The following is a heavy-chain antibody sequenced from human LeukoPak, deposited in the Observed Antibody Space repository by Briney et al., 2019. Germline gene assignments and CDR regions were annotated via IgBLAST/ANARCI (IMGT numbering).Heavy chain of an antibody. J-gene: IGHJ4*02. CDR3: ASLPVDTAMVGY. CDR1: GFTFTSYNM. V-gene: IGHV4-4*02. D-gene: IGHD5-18*01. CDR2: IYHSGST. Sequence: PGGSLRLSCAASGFTFTSYNMNWVRQPPGKGLEWIGEIYHSGSTNYNPSLKSRVTISVDKSKNQFSLKLSSVTAADTAVYYCASLPVDTAMVGYWGQGTLVTVSS.